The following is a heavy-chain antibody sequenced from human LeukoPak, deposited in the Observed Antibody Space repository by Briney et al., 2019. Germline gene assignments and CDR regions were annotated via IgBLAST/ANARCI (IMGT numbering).Heavy chain of an antibody. D-gene: IGHD6-13*01. V-gene: IGHV4-34*01. Sequence: SETLSLTCAVYGGSFSGYYWTWIRQPPGKGLEWVGEINHSGGTNYNPSLKSPVIISIDTSKNQFSLKVTSVTAADTAVYYCARARESSSPPAVYNWFHPWGQGTLVTVSS. J-gene: IGHJ5*02. CDR1: GGSFSGYY. CDR2: INHSGGT. CDR3: ARARESSSPPAVYNWFHP.